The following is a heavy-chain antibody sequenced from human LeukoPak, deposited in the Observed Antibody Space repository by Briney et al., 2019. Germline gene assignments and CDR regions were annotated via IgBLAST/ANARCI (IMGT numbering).Heavy chain of an antibody. CDR3: ARGIWGATIFGYYYMDV. D-gene: IGHD3-3*01. J-gene: IGHJ6*03. Sequence: ASVKVSCKASGYTFTSYDINWVRQATGQGLEWMGWMNPNSGNTGYAQKFQGRVTITRNTSISTAYMELSSLRSEDTAVYYCARGIWGATIFGYYYMDVWGKGTTVTVSS. V-gene: IGHV1-8*03. CDR2: MNPNSGNT. CDR1: GYTFTSYD.